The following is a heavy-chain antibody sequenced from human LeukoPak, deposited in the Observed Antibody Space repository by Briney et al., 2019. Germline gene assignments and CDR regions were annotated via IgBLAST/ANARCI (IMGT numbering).Heavy chain of an antibody. CDR3: ARYPPGRAHDF. V-gene: IGHV1-8*01. J-gene: IGHJ4*02. CDR2: MNPNSGNT. CDR1: GYTFPNYD. Sequence: ASVTVSCTPSGYTFPNYDIAWVRQAARQGRGWMGWMNPNSGNTAYAQNLQGRVTMTRDTAINTAYMELNNLRFEDTDLYSCARYPPGRAHDFWGQGTLVTVSS.